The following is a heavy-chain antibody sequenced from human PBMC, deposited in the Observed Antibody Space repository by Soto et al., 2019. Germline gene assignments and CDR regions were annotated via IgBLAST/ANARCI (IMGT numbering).Heavy chain of an antibody. J-gene: IGHJ4*02. CDR3: ARRYGDYEGDDY. Sequence: HPGGSLRLSCAASGFTFSSYSMNWVRQAPGKGLEWVSYISPSSSTTYHADSVKGRFIISRDNAMNSLYLQMNSLRDEDTAVYYCARRYGDYEGDDYLGQGTLVTVSS. D-gene: IGHD4-17*01. CDR2: ISPSSSTT. V-gene: IGHV3-48*02. CDR1: GFTFSSYS.